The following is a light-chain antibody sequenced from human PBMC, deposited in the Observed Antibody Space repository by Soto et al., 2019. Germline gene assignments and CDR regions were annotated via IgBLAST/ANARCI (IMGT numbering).Light chain of an antibody. V-gene: IGLV1-44*01. J-gene: IGLJ2*01. Sequence: QSVLTQPPSASGTPGQRVTMSCSGSSSNIGSHTVNWYQQLPGTAPKLLMYSNNQRPSGVPDRFSGSKSGTSASLAISGLQSEDEADYYCTAWDDGLNGMLFGGGTKLTVL. CDR1: SSNIGSHT. CDR2: SNN. CDR3: TAWDDGLNGML.